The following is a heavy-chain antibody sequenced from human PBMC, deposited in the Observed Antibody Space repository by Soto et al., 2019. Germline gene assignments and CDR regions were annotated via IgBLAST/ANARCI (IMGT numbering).Heavy chain of an antibody. V-gene: IGHV4-4*07. Sequence: QVQLQESGPGLVKPSETLSLTCTVSGGSISSYYLSLIRQPAGKGLEWIGRIYTSGSTNYNPSLKSRVTMSVDTSKNQCYLKLSSVTAAGTAVYYCARDGSIYSYLDYWGQGTLVTVS. CDR3: ARDGSIYSYLDY. CDR2: IYTSGST. CDR1: GGSISSYY. J-gene: IGHJ4*02. D-gene: IGHD5-18*01.